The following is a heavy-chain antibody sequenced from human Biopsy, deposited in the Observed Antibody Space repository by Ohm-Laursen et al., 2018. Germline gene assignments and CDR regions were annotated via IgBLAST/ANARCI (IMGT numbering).Heavy chain of an antibody. J-gene: IGHJ6*02. D-gene: IGHD3-10*01. V-gene: IGHV3-21*01. CDR3: ARSRGSSGIATIYYYGMDV. CDR1: GFTFNTYA. Sequence: SLRLSCTATGFTFNTYAMNWVRQAPGKGLEWVSTISSSSDNIYYVDSVKGRFTISRDNAKNSLYLQMNSLRAEDTAVYYCARSRGSSGIATIYYYGMDVWGQGTTVTVSS. CDR2: ISSSSDNI.